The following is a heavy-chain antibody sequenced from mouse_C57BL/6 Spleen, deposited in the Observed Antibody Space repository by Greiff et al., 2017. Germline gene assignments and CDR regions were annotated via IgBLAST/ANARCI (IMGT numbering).Heavy chain of an antibody. V-gene: IGHV1-75*01. Sequence: VKLMESGPELVKPGASVKISCKASGYTFTDYYINWVKQRPGQGLEWIGWIFPGSGSTYYNEKFKGKATLTVDKSSSTAYMLLSSLTSEDSAVYFCARLDDYDGEAFAYWGQGTLVTVSA. J-gene: IGHJ3*01. CDR1: GYTFTDYY. CDR2: IFPGSGST. CDR3: ARLDDYDGEAFAY. D-gene: IGHD2-4*01.